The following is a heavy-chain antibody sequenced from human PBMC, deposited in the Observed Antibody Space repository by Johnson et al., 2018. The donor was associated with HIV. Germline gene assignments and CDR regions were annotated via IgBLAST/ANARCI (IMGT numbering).Heavy chain of an antibody. CDR2: ISGSGFDT. CDR1: NFTFKDFY. V-gene: IGHV3-11*04. J-gene: IGHJ3*01. CDR3: ARAPYNWNLGLFDAFDV. Sequence: VQLVESVGDLIKPGGSLRLSCAVSNFTFKDFYMSWIRQAPGKGLEWLSYISGSGFDTYYADSVKGRFTISRDNAKNSLFLQMNGLRAEDTAVYYCARAPYNWNLGLFDAFDVWGQGTKVTVSA. D-gene: IGHD1-7*01.